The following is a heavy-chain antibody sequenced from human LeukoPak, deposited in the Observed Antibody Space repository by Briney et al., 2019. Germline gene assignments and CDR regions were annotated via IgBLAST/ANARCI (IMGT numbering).Heavy chain of an antibody. V-gene: IGHV3-7*01. CDR3: ARGGPIATPGSRKLDY. CDR1: GFTFSSHW. J-gene: IGHJ4*02. CDR2: IKQDRSET. Sequence: GGSLRLSCAASGFTFSSHWMSWVRQAPGKGLEWVANIKQDRSETSYVDSVKGRFTISRDNAKNSLYLQMNSLRVEDTAMYYCARGGPIATPGSRKLDYWGQGTLVTVSS. D-gene: IGHD6-13*01.